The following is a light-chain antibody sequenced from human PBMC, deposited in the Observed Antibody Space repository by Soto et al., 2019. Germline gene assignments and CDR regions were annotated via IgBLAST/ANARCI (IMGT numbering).Light chain of an antibody. CDR3: KHNNSYT. J-gene: IGKJ1*01. V-gene: IGKV1-5*01. CDR2: HAS. Sequence: DIQVTQSPSILSASVGDRVTITCRSSQSISNWLAWYQQKPGTAPKLLIYHASNLQSGVPSGFSGNGSGTEFTITISSLQPDYFATYYSKHNNSYTFGQRTKM. CDR1: QSISNW.